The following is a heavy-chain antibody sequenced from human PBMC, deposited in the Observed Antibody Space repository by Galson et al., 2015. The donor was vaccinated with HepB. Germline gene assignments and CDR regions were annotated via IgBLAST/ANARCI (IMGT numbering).Heavy chain of an antibody. CDR2: SSPYNRDT. Sequence: SVKVSCKASGYRFSTYSITWVRQAPGQGLEWMGWSSPYNRDTKYARKFQGRVNMTTDTITSTAYMELRSLRSDDTAVYYCAREPFDYDFWSGFDYWGQGTLVTVSS. CDR3: AREPFDYDFWSGFDY. D-gene: IGHD3-3*01. V-gene: IGHV1-18*01. CDR1: GYRFSTYS. J-gene: IGHJ4*02.